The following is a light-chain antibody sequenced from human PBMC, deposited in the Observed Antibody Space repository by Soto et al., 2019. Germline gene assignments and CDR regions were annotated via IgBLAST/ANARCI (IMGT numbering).Light chain of an antibody. V-gene: IGLV2-11*01. CDR3: CLYAVTFYV. J-gene: IGLJ1*01. Sequence: QSALTQPRSVSGCPGQSVTISCTGTSSDVGTYDFVSWYKQHPGKAPRLMIFDVSERPSGVPYRFSGSKSGNTASLTISGLQAGGGADYYCCLYAVTFYVFGTGTKGTV. CDR1: SSDVGTYDF. CDR2: DVS.